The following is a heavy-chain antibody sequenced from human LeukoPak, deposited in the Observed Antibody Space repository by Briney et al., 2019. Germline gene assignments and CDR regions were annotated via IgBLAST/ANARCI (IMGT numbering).Heavy chain of an antibody. CDR3: ASGYGDYDDH. V-gene: IGHV4-39*01. D-gene: IGHD4-17*01. Sequence: PSETLSLTCTVSGGSISSSSYYWGWIRQPPGKGLEWIGSIYCSGSTYYNPSLKSRVTISVDTSKNQFSLKLSSVTAADTAVYYCASGYGDYDDHWGQGTLVTVSS. CDR1: GGSISSSSYY. CDR2: IYCSGST. J-gene: IGHJ4*02.